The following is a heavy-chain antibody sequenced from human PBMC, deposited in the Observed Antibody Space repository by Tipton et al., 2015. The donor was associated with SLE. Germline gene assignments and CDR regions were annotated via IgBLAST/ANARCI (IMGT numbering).Heavy chain of an antibody. CDR3: ARRGLAYYYGSGRALDI. D-gene: IGHD3-10*01. J-gene: IGHJ3*02. V-gene: IGHV4-34*01. Sequence: TLSLTCAVYGGSFNGYYWSWIRQPPGKGLEWIGEITPGGSTNCNPSLKSRVTLSVDTSKTQFSLDLTSVTAADTAVYYCARRGLAYYYGSGRALDIWGQGTMVTVSS. CDR1: GGSFNGYY. CDR2: ITPGGST.